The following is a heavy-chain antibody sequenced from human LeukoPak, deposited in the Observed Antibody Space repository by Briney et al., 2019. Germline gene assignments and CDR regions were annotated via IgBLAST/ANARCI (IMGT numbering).Heavy chain of an antibody. D-gene: IGHD6-19*01. CDR1: GFTFSDYY. V-gene: IGHV3-11*04. J-gene: IGHJ4*02. CDR3: ARDMGSGWYCDY. CDR2: ISSSGSTT. Sequence: GGSLRLSCAASGFTFSDYYMSWIRQAPGKGLEWVSYISSSGSTTYYADSVKGRFTISRDNAKNSLCLQMNSLRAEDTAVYYCARDMGSGWYCDYWGQGTLVTVSS.